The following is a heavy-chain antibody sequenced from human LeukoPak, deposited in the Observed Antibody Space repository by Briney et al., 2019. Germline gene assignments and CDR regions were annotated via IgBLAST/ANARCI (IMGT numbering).Heavy chain of an antibody. J-gene: IGHJ4*02. Sequence: SETLSLTCTVSGGSISSYYWSWIRQPPGKGLEWIGYIYYSGSTNYNPSLKSRVTISVDTSKNQFSLKLNSMTAADTSVYYCARQAYCSSTSCYKLDQWGQGTLVTVSS. CDR3: ARQAYCSSTSCYKLDQ. D-gene: IGHD2-2*02. CDR2: IYYSGST. CDR1: GGSISSYY. V-gene: IGHV4-59*08.